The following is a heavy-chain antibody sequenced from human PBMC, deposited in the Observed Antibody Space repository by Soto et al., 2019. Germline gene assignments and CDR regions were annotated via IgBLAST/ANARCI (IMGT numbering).Heavy chain of an antibody. CDR2: INAGNGNT. D-gene: IGHD2-2*01. J-gene: IGHJ4*02. CDR1: GYTFTSYA. V-gene: IGHV1-3*01. Sequence: ASVKVSCKASGYTFTSYAMHWVRQAPGQRLEWMGWINAGNGNTKYSQKFQGRVTMTRDTSASTAYMELRSLRSDDTAVYYCARAGRGYCSSTSCYRFDYWGQGTLVTVSS. CDR3: ARAGRGYCSSTSCYRFDY.